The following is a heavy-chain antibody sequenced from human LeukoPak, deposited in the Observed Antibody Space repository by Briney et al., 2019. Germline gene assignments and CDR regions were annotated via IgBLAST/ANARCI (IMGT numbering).Heavy chain of an antibody. CDR1: GFTFSSYS. J-gene: IGHJ4*02. CDR3: AKDKSAWLQYIFDY. Sequence: PGGTLRLSCTASGFTFSSYSMNWVRQAPGKGLEWVSSISSSSSYIYYADSVKGRFTISRDNSKNSLYLQMNSLRTEDTALYYCAKDKSAWLQYIFDYWGQGTLVTVSS. D-gene: IGHD5-24*01. V-gene: IGHV3-21*04. CDR2: ISSSSSYI.